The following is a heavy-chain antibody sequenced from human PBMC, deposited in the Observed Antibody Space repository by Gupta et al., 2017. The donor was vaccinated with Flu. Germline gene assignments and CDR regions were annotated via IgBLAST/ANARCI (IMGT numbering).Heavy chain of an antibody. Sequence: QLRESGPRLLKPSQTLALTCSVSGGSVNVFSYFWSWIRQHPEKGLEWIGYVPPSGNTYYNPSLRSRLMMSIDTSKNEFSLEVTSVTAADTAIYYCARRGTYYFDFWGQGALVTVSS. CDR3: ARRGTYYFDF. V-gene: IGHV4-31*03. J-gene: IGHJ4*02. CDR2: VPPSGNT. CDR1: GGSVNVFSYF. D-gene: IGHD1-7*01.